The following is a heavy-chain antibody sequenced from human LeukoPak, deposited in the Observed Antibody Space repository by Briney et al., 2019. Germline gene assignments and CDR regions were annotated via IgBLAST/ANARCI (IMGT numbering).Heavy chain of an antibody. CDR1: GFTFSSYG. CDR2: ISWNSGSI. Sequence: GGSLRLSCAASGFTFSSYGMHWVRQAPGKGLEWVSGISWNSGSIGYADSVKGRFTISRDNAKNSLYLQMNSLRAEDTALYYCAKTSRARYYYYGMDVWGQGTTVTVSS. J-gene: IGHJ6*02. V-gene: IGHV3-9*01. CDR3: AKTSRARYYYYGMDV.